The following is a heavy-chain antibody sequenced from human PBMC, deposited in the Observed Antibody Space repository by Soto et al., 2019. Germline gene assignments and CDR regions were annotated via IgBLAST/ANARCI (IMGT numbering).Heavy chain of an antibody. V-gene: IGHV3-48*03. D-gene: IGHD1-26*01. J-gene: IGHJ4*02. CDR1: GFTFSSYE. CDR2: ISSSGSTI. CDR3: ARGSYYGRYFDY. Sequence: EVQLVESGGGLVQPGGSLRLSCAASGFTFSSYEMNWVRQAPGKGLEWVSYISSSGSTIYYADSVEGRFTISRDNAKNSLYLLMNSLRAEDTAVYYCARGSYYGRYFDYWGQGTLVTVSS.